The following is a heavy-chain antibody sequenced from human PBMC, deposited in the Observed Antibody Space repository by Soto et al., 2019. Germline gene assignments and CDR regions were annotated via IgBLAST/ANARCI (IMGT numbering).Heavy chain of an antibody. Sequence: SETLSLTCTVSGGSIRSYYWSWIRQPPGKGLEWIGYIYYSGSTNYNPSLKSRVTISVDTSKNQFSLKLSSVTAADTAVYYCARDRPMTTLTTSYYYGMDVWGQGTTVTVSS. D-gene: IGHD4-17*01. V-gene: IGHV4-59*01. CDR3: ARDRPMTTLTTSYYYGMDV. J-gene: IGHJ6*02. CDR1: GGSIRSYY. CDR2: IYYSGST.